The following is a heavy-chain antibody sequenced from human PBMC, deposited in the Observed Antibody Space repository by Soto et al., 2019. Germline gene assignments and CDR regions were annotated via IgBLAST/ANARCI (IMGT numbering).Heavy chain of an antibody. Sequence: SETLSLTCTVSGGSVYRGNYYWSWIRQPPGKGLEWIGYIHYSGSTYYNPSLKSRVTISVDTSKNQFSMKLTSVTAADTAVYYCARVDGGDYTFDYWGRGTLVTVS. J-gene: IGHJ4*02. V-gene: IGHV4-30-4*01. CDR2: IHYSGST. CDR1: GGSVYRGNYY. CDR3: ARVDGGDYTFDY. D-gene: IGHD4-17*01.